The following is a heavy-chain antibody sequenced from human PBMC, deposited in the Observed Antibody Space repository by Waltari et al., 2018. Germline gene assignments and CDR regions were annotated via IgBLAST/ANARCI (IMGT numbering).Heavy chain of an antibody. CDR1: GFTFSSYT. CDR2: IGSTYTFV. Sequence: EVQLVESGGGLVKPGGSLRLSCAASGFTFSSYTLGWVRQAPGKVLEWVASIGSTYTFVYDAESGQGRFTIPRDDAENSLFLEMNSLRAEDTAVYYCAREDPGRIYYYYMDVWGKGTTVTVSS. V-gene: IGHV3-21*01. J-gene: IGHJ6*03. CDR3: AREDPGRIYYYYMDV.